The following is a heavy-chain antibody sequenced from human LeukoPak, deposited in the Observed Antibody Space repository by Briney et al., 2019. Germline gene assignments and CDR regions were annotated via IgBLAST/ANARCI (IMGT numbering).Heavy chain of an antibody. CDR3: ARDLVWFGEPKGYYNYMDV. CDR2: ISGSGGDT. CDR1: GFTFSSYF. D-gene: IGHD3-10*01. J-gene: IGHJ6*03. V-gene: IGHV3-64*01. Sequence: GGSLRLSCAASGFTFSSYFMHWVRQAPGKGLEYISCISGSGGDTHYANSAKGRFTISRDNAKNSLYLQMNTLRAEDTAVYYCARDLVWFGEPKGYYNYMDVWGKGTTVTVSS.